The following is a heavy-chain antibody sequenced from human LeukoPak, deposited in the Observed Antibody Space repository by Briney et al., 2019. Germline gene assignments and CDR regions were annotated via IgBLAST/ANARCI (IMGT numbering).Heavy chain of an antibody. CDR3: AKTLVTLTEDYFDY. CDR2: ISGTGGST. V-gene: IGHV3-23*01. D-gene: IGHD2-21*02. Sequence: PGGSLRLSCAASGFTFSSYAMSWVRQAPGKGLEWVSTISGTGGSTSYADSVKGRFTISRDNSKNTLYLQMNSLRAEDTAVYYCAKTLVTLTEDYFDYWGQGTLVTVSS. J-gene: IGHJ4*02. CDR1: GFTFSSYA.